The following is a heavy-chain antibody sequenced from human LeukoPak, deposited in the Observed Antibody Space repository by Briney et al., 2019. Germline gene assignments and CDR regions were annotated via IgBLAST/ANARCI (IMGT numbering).Heavy chain of an antibody. D-gene: IGHD3-10*01. CDR1: GFTFRRSN. J-gene: IGHJ4*02. CDR2: ISYDGTKT. V-gene: IGHV3-30*04. Sequence: GGSLRLSCAPSGFTFRRSNMHWVRQSPGKGLEWLALISYDGTKTYYAESVKGRFTVSRDNSKNTLFLQMNSLSAEDTAIYYCERDWFGESNWGQGARVTVSS. CDR3: ERDWFGESN.